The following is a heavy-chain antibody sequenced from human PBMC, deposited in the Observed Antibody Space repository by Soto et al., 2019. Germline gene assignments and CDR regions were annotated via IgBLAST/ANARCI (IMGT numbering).Heavy chain of an antibody. D-gene: IGHD2-8*02. V-gene: IGHV1-18*01. Sequence: ASVKVSCKASGYNFNTYAITWVRQAPGQGLEWMGWISVNSGTTNYAQKIQGRVTMTTDTSSSTAYMELRSLRSDDTAVYYCARNDTGGHYCDYWGQGTLVTVSS. J-gene: IGHJ4*02. CDR3: ARNDTGGHYCDY. CDR1: GYNFNTYA. CDR2: ISVNSGTT.